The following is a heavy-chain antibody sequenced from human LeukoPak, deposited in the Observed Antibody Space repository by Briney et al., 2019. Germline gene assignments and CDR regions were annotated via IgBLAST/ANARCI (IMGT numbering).Heavy chain of an antibody. D-gene: IGHD3-10*01. CDR3: ARLYGGSGSYPYYGMDV. CDR1: GGTFSGYA. CDR2: IIPIFGTA. Sequence: SVKVSCKASGGTFSGYAISWVRQAPGQGLEWMGGIIPIFGTANYAQKFQGRVTITADESTSTAYMELSSLRSEDTAVYYCARLYGGSGSYPYYGMDVWGKGTTVTVSS. V-gene: IGHV1-69*01. J-gene: IGHJ6*04.